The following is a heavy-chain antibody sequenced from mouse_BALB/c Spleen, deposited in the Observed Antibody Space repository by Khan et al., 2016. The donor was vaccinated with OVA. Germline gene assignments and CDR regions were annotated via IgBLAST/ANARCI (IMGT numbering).Heavy chain of an antibody. CDR2: ISSGGDYT. D-gene: IGHD4-1*01. CDR3: ASHLTGSFAY. J-gene: IGHJ3*01. V-gene: IGHV5-6*01. Sequence: EVELVESGGDLVKPGGSLKLSCAASGFIFSSYSMSWVRQTPDKRLEWVATISSGGDYTYYPDSVKGRFTISRDDAKYTLYLQMSSLKSEDTAMYYCASHLTGSFAYWGQGTLVTVSA. CDR1: GFIFSSYS.